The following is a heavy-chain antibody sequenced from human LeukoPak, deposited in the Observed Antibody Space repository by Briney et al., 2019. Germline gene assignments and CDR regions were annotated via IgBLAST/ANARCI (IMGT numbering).Heavy chain of an antibody. CDR2: INHSGST. Sequence: ETLSLTCAVYGGSFSGYYWSWIRQPPGKGLEWIGEINHSGSTNYNPSLKSRVTISVDTSKNQFSLKLSSVTAADTAVYYCARTTTAYYYDSSGYPFYYYYGMDVWGQGTTVTVSS. J-gene: IGHJ6*02. V-gene: IGHV4-34*01. CDR1: GGSFSGYY. D-gene: IGHD3-22*01. CDR3: ARTTTAYYYDSSGYPFYYYYGMDV.